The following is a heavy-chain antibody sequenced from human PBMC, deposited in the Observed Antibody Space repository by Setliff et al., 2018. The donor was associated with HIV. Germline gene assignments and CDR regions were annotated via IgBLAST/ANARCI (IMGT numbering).Heavy chain of an antibody. Sequence: GASVKVSCKASGGTFSSYGITWVRQAPGQGLEWMGGIIPIFNTTNYAQKFQDRVTISTDESTTTAYMELSSLRSEDTAVYYCARFGDGYNIDDFDIWGPGTMVTVSS. CDR3: ARFGDGYNIDDFDI. J-gene: IGHJ3*02. D-gene: IGHD3-3*01. CDR2: IIPIFNTT. CDR1: GGTFSSYG. V-gene: IGHV1-69*05.